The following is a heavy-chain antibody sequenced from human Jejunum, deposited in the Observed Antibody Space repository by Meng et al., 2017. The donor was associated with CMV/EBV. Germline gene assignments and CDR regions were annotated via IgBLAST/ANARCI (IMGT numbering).Heavy chain of an antibody. CDR1: AW. V-gene: IGHV3-15*01. D-gene: IGHD3-3*01. CDR2: IKAKIDDEIT. J-gene: IGHJ5*02. CDR3: ATGHIERPITTYGALA. Sequence: AWMGWVRQAPGKGLEWVGRIKAKIDDEITDYAAPARGRFTISRDDSKNTLYLQMNSLTTEDTAVYFCATGHIERPITTYGALAWGQGTLVTVSS.